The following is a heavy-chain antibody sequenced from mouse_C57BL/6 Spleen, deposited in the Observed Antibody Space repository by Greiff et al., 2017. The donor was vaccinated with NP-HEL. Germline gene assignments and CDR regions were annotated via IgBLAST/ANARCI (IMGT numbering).Heavy chain of an antibody. CDR3: AVIYYYGSSPLDY. D-gene: IGHD1-1*01. Sequence: DVKLVESGGGLVKPGGSLKLSCAASGFTFSDYGMHWVRQAPEKGLEWVAYISSGSSTIYYADTFKGRFTISRDNAKNTLFLQMTSLRSEDTAMYYCAVIYYYGSSPLDYWGQGTSVTVSS. CDR2: ISSGSSTI. CDR1: GFTFSDYG. V-gene: IGHV5-17*01. J-gene: IGHJ4*01.